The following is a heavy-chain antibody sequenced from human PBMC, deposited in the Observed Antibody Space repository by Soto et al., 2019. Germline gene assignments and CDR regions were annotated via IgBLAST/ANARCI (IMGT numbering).Heavy chain of an antibody. D-gene: IGHD2-2*01. J-gene: IGHJ4*02. Sequence: EVQLLESGGGLVQPGGSLRLSWAASGFTFSSYAMSWFRQAPGKVLEWVSTGSVSGANTYYADSVKGLFTISRDSSKNTLYLQMNSMRVEDTAMYYCAKVVPNDCSSITCRYFDYWGLGTLVTVSS. CDR1: GFTFSSYA. CDR2: GSVSGANT. CDR3: AKVVPNDCSSITCRYFDY. V-gene: IGHV3-23*01.